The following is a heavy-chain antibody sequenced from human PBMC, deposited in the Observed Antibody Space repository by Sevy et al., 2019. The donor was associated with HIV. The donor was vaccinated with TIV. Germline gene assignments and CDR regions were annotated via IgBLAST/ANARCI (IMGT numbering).Heavy chain of an antibody. Sequence: GGSLRLSCAASGFICSNYVMHWVRQAPGKGLEWVAVIWYDGNNKYYADSVKGRFTISRENFKDTLYLQMNSLRAEDTAVYYCTIDPDIDYGDYTPPPEYYFDYWGQGTLVTVSS. CDR3: TIDPDIDYGDYTPPPEYYFDY. J-gene: IGHJ4*02. D-gene: IGHD4-17*01. CDR1: GFICSNYV. CDR2: IWYDGNNK. V-gene: IGHV3-33*01.